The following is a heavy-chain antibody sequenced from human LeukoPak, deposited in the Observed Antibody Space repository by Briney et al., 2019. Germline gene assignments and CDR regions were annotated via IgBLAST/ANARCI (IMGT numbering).Heavy chain of an antibody. CDR1: GFTFSNYA. Sequence: GGSLRLSCAASGFTFSNYAMSWVRQTPGKGLEWVAATVGGRPDTYHAESVKGRFTISRDNSKNTLYLQMNSLRAEDTAVYYCAGYSSSWPYFDYWGQGTLVTVSS. J-gene: IGHJ4*02. D-gene: IGHD6-13*01. CDR2: TVGGRPDT. V-gene: IGHV3-23*01. CDR3: AGYSSSWPYFDY.